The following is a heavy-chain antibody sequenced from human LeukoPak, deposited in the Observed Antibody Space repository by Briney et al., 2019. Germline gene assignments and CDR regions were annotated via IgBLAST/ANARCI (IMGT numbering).Heavy chain of an antibody. J-gene: IGHJ4*02. Sequence: PGGSLRLSCAASGFTFSSYGMHWVRQAPGKGLEWVAFIRYDGSNKYYADSVMGRFTISRDNSKNTLYLQMNSLRAEDTAEYYCAKGPLPILGYWGQGTLVTVSS. CDR2: IRYDGSNK. V-gene: IGHV3-30*02. CDR1: GFTFSSYG. D-gene: IGHD1-26*01. CDR3: AKGPLPILGY.